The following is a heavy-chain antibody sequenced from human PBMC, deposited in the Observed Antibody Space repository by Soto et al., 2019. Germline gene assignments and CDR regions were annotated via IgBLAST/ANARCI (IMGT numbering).Heavy chain of an antibody. Sequence: EVQLVESGGGLVQPGGSLRLSCAASGFTFSSYAMSWVRQAPGKGLEWVSAISGSGGSTYYADSVKGRFTISRDNSKNTLYLQMNSLRAEDTAVYYCAKPRRDYYDSSGYLSWFDPWGQGTLVTVSS. D-gene: IGHD3-22*01. CDR2: ISGSGGST. CDR1: GFTFSSYA. V-gene: IGHV3-23*04. CDR3: AKPRRDYYDSSGYLSWFDP. J-gene: IGHJ5*02.